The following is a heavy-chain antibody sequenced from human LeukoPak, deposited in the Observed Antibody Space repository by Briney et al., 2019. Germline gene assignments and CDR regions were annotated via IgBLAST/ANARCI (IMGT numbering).Heavy chain of an antibody. CDR1: GGTFSSYA. J-gene: IGHJ4*02. V-gene: IGHV1-69*05. D-gene: IGHD4-17*01. CDR3: ARTRIRGYGDYPPYFDY. Sequence: ASVKVSCKASGGTFSSYAISWVRQAPGQGLKWMGGIIPIFGTANYAQKFQGRVTITTDESTSTAYMELSSLRSEDTAVYYCARTRIRGYGDYPPYFDYWGQGTLVTVSS. CDR2: IIPIFGTA.